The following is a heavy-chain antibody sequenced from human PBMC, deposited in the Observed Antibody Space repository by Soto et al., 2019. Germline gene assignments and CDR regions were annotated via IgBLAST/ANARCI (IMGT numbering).Heavy chain of an antibody. CDR3: AKASGQQWVRLPFDY. CDR1: GFFFSSYT. V-gene: IGHV3-23*01. CDR2: FSATSENT. D-gene: IGHD6-19*01. J-gene: IGHJ4*02. Sequence: EVQLLESGGGLVQPGGSLRLSCVGSGFFFSSYTMTWVRQAPGKGLEWVSSFSATSENTYYADSVRGRFTISRDNSKNTLMLQMNSLAAEDSGKYYCAKASGQQWVRLPFDYWGQGILVIVSS.